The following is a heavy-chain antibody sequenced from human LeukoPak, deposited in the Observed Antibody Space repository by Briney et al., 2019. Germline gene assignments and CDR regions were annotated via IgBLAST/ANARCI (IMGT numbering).Heavy chain of an antibody. J-gene: IGHJ4*02. D-gene: IGHD2-2*01. CDR3: ARRYHCSSTSCYPNDRLHYFDY. Sequence: GASVKVSCKASGYTFTGYYMHWVRQAPGQGLEWMGWINPNSGGTNYAQKFQGRVTITRNTSISTAYMELSSLRSEDTAVYYCARRYHCSSTSCYPNDRLHYFDYWGQGTLVTVSS. V-gene: IGHV1-2*02. CDR2: INPNSGGT. CDR1: GYTFTGYY.